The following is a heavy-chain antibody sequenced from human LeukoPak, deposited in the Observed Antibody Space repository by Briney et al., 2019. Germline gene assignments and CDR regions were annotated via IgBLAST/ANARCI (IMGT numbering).Heavy chain of an antibody. V-gene: IGHV1-18*04. CDR1: GYTFTTYY. CDR3: ARDRTFDY. J-gene: IGHJ4*02. Sequence: ASVKVSCKASGYTFTTYYIFWARQAPGQGLEWMGWISAYNGNTNYAQKFQGRVTMTTDTSTSTAYMELRSLRSDDTAVYYCARDRTFDYWGQGTLVTVSS. CDR2: ISAYNGNT.